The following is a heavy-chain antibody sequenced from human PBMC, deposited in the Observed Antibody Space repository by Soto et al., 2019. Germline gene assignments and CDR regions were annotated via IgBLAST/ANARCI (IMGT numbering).Heavy chain of an antibody. CDR1: GGTFSSYA. V-gene: IGHV1-69*13. CDR3: ARDNLGSYWPFDY. D-gene: IGHD1-26*01. CDR2: IIPIFGTA. J-gene: IGHJ4*02. Sequence: SVKVSCKASGGTFSSYAISWVRQAPGQGLEWMGGIIPIFGTANYAQKFQGRVTITADESTSTAYMELSSLRSEDTAVYYCARDNLGSYWPFDYWGQGTLVTVSS.